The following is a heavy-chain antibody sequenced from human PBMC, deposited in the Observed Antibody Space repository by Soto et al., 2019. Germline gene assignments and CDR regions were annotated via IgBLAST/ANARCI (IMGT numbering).Heavy chain of an antibody. CDR3: PRGEMTTLYYFDY. V-gene: IGHV4-30-2*01. D-gene: IGHD3-16*01. CDR2: IYHGGST. Sequence: QLQLQESGSGLVKPSQTLSLTCAVSGGSISSGGYSWSWIRQPPGKGLEWIGYIYHGGSTYYNPSLKSRVTISVDRSKNQFSLKLSSVTAADTAVYYCPRGEMTTLYYFDYWGQGTLVTVSS. J-gene: IGHJ4*02. CDR1: GGSISSGGYS.